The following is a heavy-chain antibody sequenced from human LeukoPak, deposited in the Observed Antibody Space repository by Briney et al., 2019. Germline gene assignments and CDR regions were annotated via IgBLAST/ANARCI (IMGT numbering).Heavy chain of an antibody. J-gene: IGHJ4*02. V-gene: IGHV3-48*04. D-gene: IGHD6-13*01. Sequence: HPGGSLRLSCAASGFTFSSYSMNWVRQAPGKGLEWVSYISSSSSTIYYADSVKGRFTISRDNAKNSLYLQMNSLRAEDTAVYYCARDLWGSSWHGGYWGQGTLVTVSS. CDR2: ISSSSSTI. CDR1: GFTFSSYS. CDR3: ARDLWGSSWHGGY.